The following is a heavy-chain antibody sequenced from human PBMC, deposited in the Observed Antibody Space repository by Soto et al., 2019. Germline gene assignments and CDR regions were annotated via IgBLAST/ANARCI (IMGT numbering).Heavy chain of an antibody. CDR2: IGTAGDR. CDR1: GFTFSSYD. V-gene: IGHV3-13*01. J-gene: IGHJ4*02. CDR3: AVKSPYSGSSSG. Sequence: EVQLVESGGGLAQPGGSLRLSCAASGFTFSSYDMHWVRQATGKGLEWVSAIGTAGDRYYPGSVKGRFTISRENAKNSLYLQMNSLRAGDTAVYYCAVKSPYSGSSSGWGQGTLVTVSS. D-gene: IGHD1-26*01.